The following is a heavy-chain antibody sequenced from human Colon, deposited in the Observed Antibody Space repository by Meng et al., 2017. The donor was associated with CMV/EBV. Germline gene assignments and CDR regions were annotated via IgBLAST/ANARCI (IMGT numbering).Heavy chain of an antibody. J-gene: IGHJ5*02. CDR1: GFIFSDYY. CDR2: ISPTGSDT. V-gene: IGHV3-11*05. CDR3: VKGHTMINP. Sequence: VQVGQAGGGLVGPGGSLRLSCAASGFIFSDYYMTWIREAPGKGLEWVSYISPTGSDTNYADSVRGRFTISRDNAKNSLFLQMSSLTAEDTAVYYCVKGHTMINPWGQGTLVTVSS. D-gene: IGHD3-16*01.